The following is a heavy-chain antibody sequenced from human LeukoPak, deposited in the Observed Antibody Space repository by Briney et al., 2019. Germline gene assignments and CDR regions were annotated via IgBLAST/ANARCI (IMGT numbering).Heavy chain of an antibody. CDR3: ARGRTSYYDYVWGSYRPHYGMDV. CDR2: IYYSGST. Sequence: SETLSLTCTVSGGSISSNYWSWIRQPPGKGLEWIGYIYYSGSTNYNPSLKSRVTISVDTSKNQFSLKLSSVTAADTAVYYCARGRTSYYDYVWGSYRPHYGMDVWGQGTTVTVSS. J-gene: IGHJ6*02. V-gene: IGHV4-59*01. D-gene: IGHD3-16*02. CDR1: GGSISSNY.